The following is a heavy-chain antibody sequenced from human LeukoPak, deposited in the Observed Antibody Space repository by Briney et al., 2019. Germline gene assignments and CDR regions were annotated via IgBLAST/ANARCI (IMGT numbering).Heavy chain of an antibody. V-gene: IGHV3-48*03. CDR1: GFSFGSYD. CDR2: ISGNGGAT. Sequence: GGSLRLSCAASGFSFGSYDLSWVRQAPGKGPQWVSYISGNGGATHYADSVEGRFTISRDNAKNSLYLQMSSLRAEDTAVYYCARDLDSGNYFFAYWGQGTPVTVSS. CDR3: ARDLDSGNYFFAY. D-gene: IGHD3-22*01. J-gene: IGHJ4*02.